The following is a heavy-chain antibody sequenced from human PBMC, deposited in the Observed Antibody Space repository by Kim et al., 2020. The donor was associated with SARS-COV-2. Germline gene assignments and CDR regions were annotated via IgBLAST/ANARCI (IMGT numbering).Heavy chain of an antibody. CDR1: GGSISSSSYY. D-gene: IGHD6-13*01. CDR3: VYFAAAGNYFDY. Sequence: SETLSLTCTVSGGSISSSSYYWGWIRQPPGKGLEWIGSIYYSGSTYYNPSLKSRVTISVDTSKNQFSLKLSSVTAADTAVYYCVYFAAAGNYFDYWGQGTLVTVAS. J-gene: IGHJ4*02. V-gene: IGHV4-39*01. CDR2: IYYSGST.